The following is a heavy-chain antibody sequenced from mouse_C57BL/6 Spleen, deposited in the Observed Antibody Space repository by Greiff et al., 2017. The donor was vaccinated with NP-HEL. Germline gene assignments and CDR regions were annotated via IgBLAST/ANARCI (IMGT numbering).Heavy chain of an antibody. CDR3: AIGDYYGSSYAMDY. V-gene: IGHV1-74*01. J-gene: IGHJ4*01. CDR1: GYTFTSYW. CDR2: IHPSDSDT. D-gene: IGHD1-1*01. Sequence: QVQLQQSGAELVKPGASVKVSCKASGYTFTSYWMHWVKQRPGQGLEWIGRIHPSDSDTNYNQKFKGKATLTVDKYSSTAYMQLSSLTSEDSAVYYCAIGDYYGSSYAMDYWGQGTSVTVSS.